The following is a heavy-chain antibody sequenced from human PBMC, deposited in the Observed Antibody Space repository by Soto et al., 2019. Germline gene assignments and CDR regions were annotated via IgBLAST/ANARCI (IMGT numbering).Heavy chain of an antibody. CDR1: GFTFSHAW. Sequence: LLVESGGGFVQPGGSLSLSCVASGFTFSHAWMDWVRQAPGKGLEWVGRIKSISDGETTNYAASVAGRFTISRDDSKNTLFLHVNSVKTEDTGVYDCTTRIAVAETYYFDYWGEGTVVTVSS. CDR3: TTRIAVAETYYFDY. V-gene: IGHV3-15*07. D-gene: IGHD6-19*01. J-gene: IGHJ4*02. CDR2: IKSISDGETT.